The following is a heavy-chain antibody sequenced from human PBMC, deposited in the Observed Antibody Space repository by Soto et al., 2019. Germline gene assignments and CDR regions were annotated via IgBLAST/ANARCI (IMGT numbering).Heavy chain of an antibody. CDR2: IKVTPDGGTT. CDR1: GFTFSDSW. J-gene: IGHJ4*02. Sequence: EVQLVESGGALVKPGGSLRVSCAASGFTFSDSWMSWVRQAPGKGLEWLGYIKVTPDGGTTDYAAPVKGRFTISRDDSKNTLYLQMNSLKTEDTAVYYCTTEDQRGSGCFDHWGQGTLVTVSS. D-gene: IGHD6-19*01. CDR3: TTEDQRGSGCFDH. V-gene: IGHV3-15*02.